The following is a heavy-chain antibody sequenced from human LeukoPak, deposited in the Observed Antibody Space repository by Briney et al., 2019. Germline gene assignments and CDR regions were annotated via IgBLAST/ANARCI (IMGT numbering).Heavy chain of an antibody. J-gene: IGHJ4*02. Sequence: GGSLRLSCAASGSYWMHWVRQAPGKGLVWVSHINSDGSWTSYADSVKGRFTISKDNAKNTVYLQMSNLRVEDTAVYYCVSFYETYWGRGTLVTVSS. V-gene: IGHV3-74*01. CDR1: GSYW. D-gene: IGHD2/OR15-2a*01. CDR3: VSFYETY. CDR2: INSDGSWT.